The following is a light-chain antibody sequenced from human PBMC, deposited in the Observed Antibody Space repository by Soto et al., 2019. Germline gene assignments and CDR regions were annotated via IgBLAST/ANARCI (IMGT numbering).Light chain of an antibody. CDR3: QQRSNWPPG. CDR1: QSVSRY. CDR2: DAS. V-gene: IGKV3-11*01. J-gene: IGKJ5*01. Sequence: EIVLTQSPGTLSLFPGERATLSCRASQSVSRYLAWYQQKPGQAPRLLIYDASNRATGIPARFSGSGSGTDFILTISSLEPEDFAVYYCQQRSNWPPGFGQGTRLEIK.